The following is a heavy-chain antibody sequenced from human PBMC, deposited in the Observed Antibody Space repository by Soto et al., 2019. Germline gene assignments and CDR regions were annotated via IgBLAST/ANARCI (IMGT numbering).Heavy chain of an antibody. CDR3: ARVRCRCISCYGYYYDCMDV. Sequence: SETLSLTCTVSGGSISSYYWTWVRQAPGKGLEWIGYIYNSGTTYYNSSLKSRVTISVDTSKNQFSLKLSSVTAADTAVYYFARVRCRCISCYGYYYDCMDVWGQGTTVTVSS. J-gene: IGHJ6*02. CDR2: IYNSGTT. D-gene: IGHD2-2*01. V-gene: IGHV4-59*01. CDR1: GGSISSYY.